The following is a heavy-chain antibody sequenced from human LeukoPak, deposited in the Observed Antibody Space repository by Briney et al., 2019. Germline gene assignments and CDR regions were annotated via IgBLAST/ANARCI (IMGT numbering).Heavy chain of an antibody. V-gene: IGHV4-59*01. CDR1: GGSISSYY. D-gene: IGHD3-22*01. CDR3: ARVRSLPSSGYDY. J-gene: IGHJ4*02. CDR2: IYYSGST. Sequence: PSETLSLTCTVSGGSISSYYWSWIRQPPGKGLEWIGYIYYSGSTKYNPPLKSRVTISVDTSKNQFSLKLSSVTAADTAVYYCARVRSLPSSGYDYWGQGTLVTVSS.